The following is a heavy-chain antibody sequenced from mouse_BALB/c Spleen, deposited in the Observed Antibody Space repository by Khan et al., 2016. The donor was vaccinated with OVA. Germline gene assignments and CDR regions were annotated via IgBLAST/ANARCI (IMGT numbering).Heavy chain of an antibody. Sequence: DLVKPGASVKLSCKASGYTFTSYWINWIKQRPGQGLEWIGRIAPGSGSTSYNEMFKGKATLTVDPSSSSPYIQLSSLSSEDSAGYFCARSKYDGSSLYAMDHWGQGTSVTVSS. V-gene: IGHV1S41*01. CDR1: GYTFTSYW. CDR3: ARSKYDGSSLYAMDH. CDR2: IAPGSGST. J-gene: IGHJ4*01. D-gene: IGHD1-1*01.